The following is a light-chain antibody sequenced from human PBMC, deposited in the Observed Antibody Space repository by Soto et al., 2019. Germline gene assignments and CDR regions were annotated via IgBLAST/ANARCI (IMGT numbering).Light chain of an antibody. CDR3: QQCYSTPLT. V-gene: IGKV3-20*01. CDR1: QSVSSSY. J-gene: IGKJ4*01. CDR2: GAS. Sequence: EIVLTQSPGTLSLSPGERATLSCRASQSVSSSYLAWYQQKPGQAPRLLTYGASSRATGIPDRFSGSGSGTDFTLTISSLQPEDSATYYCQQCYSTPLTFGGGTKVEIK.